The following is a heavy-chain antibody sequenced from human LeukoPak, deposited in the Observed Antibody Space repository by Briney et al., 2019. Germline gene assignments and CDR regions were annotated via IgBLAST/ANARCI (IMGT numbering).Heavy chain of an antibody. CDR1: GGSISSSSYY. Sequence: SETLSLTCTVSGGSISSSSYYWGWIRQPPGKGLEWIGSIYYSGSTYYNPSLKSRVTISVDTSKNQFSLKLSSVTAADTAVYYCARETTVTPMAYYYYMDVWGKGTTVTVSS. V-gene: IGHV4-39*02. D-gene: IGHD4-17*01. J-gene: IGHJ6*03. CDR3: ARETTVTPMAYYYYMDV. CDR2: IYYSGST.